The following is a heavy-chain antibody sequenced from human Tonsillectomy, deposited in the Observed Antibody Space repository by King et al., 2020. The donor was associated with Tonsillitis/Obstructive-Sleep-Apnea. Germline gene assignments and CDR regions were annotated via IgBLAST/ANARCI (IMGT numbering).Heavy chain of an antibody. Sequence: VQLVESGGGLVQPGRSLRLSCEASGFTFGDYVMHWVRHAPGKGLEWVSGISWNSDNIDYADSGKGRFTISRDNAKNSLYLQMNSLIPEDTALYYCPKDNAYRDLYYYMDVWGKGTTVTVSS. CDR2: ISWNSDNI. V-gene: IGHV3-9*01. D-gene: IGHD2-2*01. CDR3: PKDNAYRDLYYYMDV. J-gene: IGHJ6*03. CDR1: GFTFGDYV.